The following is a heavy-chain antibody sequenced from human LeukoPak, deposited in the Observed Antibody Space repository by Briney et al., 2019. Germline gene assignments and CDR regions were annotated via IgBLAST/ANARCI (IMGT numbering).Heavy chain of an antibody. CDR1: KYTFTGYY. CDR3: ARRKGSGRTDVLDI. J-gene: IGHJ3*02. D-gene: IGHD3-10*01. V-gene: IGHV1-2*02. CDR2: INPNSGGT. Sequence: GASVKVSCKASKYTFTGYYMHWVRQAPGQGLEWMGWINPNSGGTNYAQKFQGRVTMTRDTSISTAYMDLSRLRSDDTAVYYCARRKGSGRTDVLDIWGQGTVVTISS.